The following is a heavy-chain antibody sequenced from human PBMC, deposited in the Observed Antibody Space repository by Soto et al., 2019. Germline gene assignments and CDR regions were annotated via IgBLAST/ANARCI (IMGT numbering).Heavy chain of an antibody. CDR3: ARGMVTAIRWSDAFDI. Sequence: GSLRLSFAASGFTFSSYEMNWVRQAPGKGLEWVSYISSSGSTIYYADSVKGRFTISRDNAKNSLYLQMNSLRAEDTDVYYCARGMVTAIRWSDAFDIWGQGT. V-gene: IGHV3-48*03. J-gene: IGHJ3*02. CDR2: ISSSGSTI. CDR1: GFTFSSYE. D-gene: IGHD2-21*02.